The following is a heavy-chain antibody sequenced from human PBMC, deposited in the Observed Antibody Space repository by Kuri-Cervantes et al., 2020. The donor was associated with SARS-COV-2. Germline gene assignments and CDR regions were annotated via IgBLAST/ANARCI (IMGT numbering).Heavy chain of an antibody. V-gene: IGHV1-2*02. CDR1: GYTFTGYY. CDR3: ATELNSGSSSKTLGDYYYYMDV. D-gene: IGHD1-26*01. Sequence: ASVKVSCKASGYTFTGYYMHWVRQAPGQGLEWMGWINPNSGGTNYAQKFQGRVTMTRDTSISTAYMELSSLRSEDTAVYYCATELNSGSSSKTLGDYYYYMDVWGKGTTVTVAS. CDR2: INPNSGGT. J-gene: IGHJ6*03.